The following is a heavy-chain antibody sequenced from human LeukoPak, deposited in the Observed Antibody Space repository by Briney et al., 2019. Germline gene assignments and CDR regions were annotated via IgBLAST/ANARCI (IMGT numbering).Heavy chain of an antibody. V-gene: IGHV3-49*03. D-gene: IGHD3-10*01. Sequence: GGSLRLTCTASGFTFGDYAMSWFCQAPGKGLEWVGFIRSKAYGGTTEHAASVKGRFTISRDDSKSIAYLQMNSLKTEDTAVYYCTRYDSGSGSYYKGRYYYYYMDVWGKGTTFTVSS. J-gene: IGHJ6*03. CDR3: TRYDSGSGSYYKGRYYYYYMDV. CDR1: GFTFGDYA. CDR2: IRSKAYGGTT.